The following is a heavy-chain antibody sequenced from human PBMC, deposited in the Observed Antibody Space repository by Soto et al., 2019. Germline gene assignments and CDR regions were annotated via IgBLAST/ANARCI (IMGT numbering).Heavy chain of an antibody. V-gene: IGHV1-3*01. J-gene: IGHJ5*02. CDR2: INAGNGNT. Sequence: ASVKVSCKASGYTFTSYAMHWVRQAPGQRLEWMGWINAGNGNTKYSQKFQGRVTITRDTSASTAYMELSSLRSEDTAVYYCAIRYCSGGSCFIDPWGQGSLVTVSS. CDR3: AIRYCSGGSCFIDP. D-gene: IGHD2-15*01. CDR1: GYTFTSYA.